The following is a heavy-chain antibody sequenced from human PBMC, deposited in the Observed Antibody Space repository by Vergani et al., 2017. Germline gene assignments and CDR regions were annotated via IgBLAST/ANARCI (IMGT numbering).Heavy chain of an antibody. CDR3: AREGCGGDCPLDY. CDR2: IWYDGSNK. CDR1: GFTVSSNY. J-gene: IGHJ4*02. Sequence: VQLVESGGGLVQPGGSLRLSCAASGFTVSSNYMSWVRQAPGKGLEWVAVIWYDGSNKYYADSVKGRFTISRDNSKNTLYLQMNSLRAEDTAVYFCAREGCGGDCPLDYWGQGTLVTVSS. D-gene: IGHD2-21*01. V-gene: IGHV3-33*08.